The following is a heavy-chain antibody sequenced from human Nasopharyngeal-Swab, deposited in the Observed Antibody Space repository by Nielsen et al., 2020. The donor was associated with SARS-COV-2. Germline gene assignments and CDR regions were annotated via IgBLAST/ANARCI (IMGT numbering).Heavy chain of an antibody. Sequence: GSLRLSCAVSGGSFSANYWGWIRQPPGKGLEWIGEINHSGSTNYNPSLKSRVTISVDTSKSQFSLKLTSVTAADTSVYYCARGLPGVVTAPILGLGPYYYFYYMDVWGKGTTVTVSS. CDR2: INHSGST. CDR1: GGSFSANY. D-gene: IGHD2-2*01. J-gene: IGHJ6*03. V-gene: IGHV4-34*01. CDR3: ARGLPGVVTAPILGLGPYYYFYYMDV.